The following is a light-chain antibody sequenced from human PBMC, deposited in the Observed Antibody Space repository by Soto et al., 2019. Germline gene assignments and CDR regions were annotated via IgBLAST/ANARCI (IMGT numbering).Light chain of an antibody. CDR3: QQYGSSPPRT. CDR2: DAS. Sequence: EIVMTQSPATLSVSPVERATLSCIASQSVSSRLAWYQQKRGQAPRLLIYDASTRATDVPDRFSGSGSGADFTLSISRLEPEDFAVYYCQQYGSSPPRTFGQGTKVDIK. CDR1: QSVSSR. J-gene: IGKJ1*01. V-gene: IGKV3-20*01.